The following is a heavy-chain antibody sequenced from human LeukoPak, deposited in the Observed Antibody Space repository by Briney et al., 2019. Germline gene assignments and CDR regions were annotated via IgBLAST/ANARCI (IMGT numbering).Heavy chain of an antibody. Sequence: PGGSLRLSCAASGFTVSSNYMSWVRQAPGKGLEWVSVIYSGGSTYYADSVKGRFTISRDNSKNTLYLQMNSLRAEDTAVYYCARDMVAVAGTVDYWGQGTLVTDSS. CDR2: IYSGGST. V-gene: IGHV3-66*02. J-gene: IGHJ4*02. D-gene: IGHD6-19*01. CDR1: GFTVSSNY. CDR3: ARDMVAVAGTVDY.